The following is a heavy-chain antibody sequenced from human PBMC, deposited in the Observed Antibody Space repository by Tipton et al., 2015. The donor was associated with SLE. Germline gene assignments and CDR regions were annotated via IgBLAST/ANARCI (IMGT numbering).Heavy chain of an antibody. Sequence: GSLRLSCAASGFTFSNYAMSWVRQAPGKGLEWVSGSSSGGDTTYYADSVKGRFTISRDNSKNTLYLQMNSLRAEDTAVYYCAKVMYSGSYSRTGRFDPWGQGTLVTVSS. D-gene: IGHD1-26*01. CDR1: GFTFSNYA. V-gene: IGHV3-23*01. CDR3: AKVMYSGSYSRTGRFDP. J-gene: IGHJ5*02. CDR2: SSSGGDTT.